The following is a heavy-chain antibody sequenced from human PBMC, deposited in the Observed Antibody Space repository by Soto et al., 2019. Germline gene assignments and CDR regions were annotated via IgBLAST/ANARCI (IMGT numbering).Heavy chain of an antibody. CDR3: TTDRYCVPIIGYYYGMDV. Sequence: GGSLRLSCEGSGFSFGRYDMSWVRQTPGRGLEWVGRIKSKTDGGTTDYAAPVKGRFTISRDDSKNTLYLQMNSLKTEDTAVYYCTTDRYCVPIIGYYYGMDVWGQGTTVTVSS. V-gene: IGHV3-15*01. D-gene: IGHD2-15*01. CDR1: GFSFGRYD. J-gene: IGHJ6*02. CDR2: IKSKTDGGTT.